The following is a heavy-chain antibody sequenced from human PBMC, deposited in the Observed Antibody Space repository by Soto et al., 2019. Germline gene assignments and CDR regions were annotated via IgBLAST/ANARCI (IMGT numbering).Heavy chain of an antibody. J-gene: IGHJ4*02. Sequence: QVQLVESGGGVVQPGRSLRLSCAASGFTFSSYGMHWVRQAPGKGLEWVAVIWLDGSNKYYADSVKVRFTISRDNSKNTLYLQMNSLRAEDTAVYYCARGLWSFDYWGQGTLVTVSS. CDR2: IWLDGSNK. D-gene: IGHD5-18*01. CDR1: GFTFSSYG. CDR3: ARGLWSFDY. V-gene: IGHV3-33*01.